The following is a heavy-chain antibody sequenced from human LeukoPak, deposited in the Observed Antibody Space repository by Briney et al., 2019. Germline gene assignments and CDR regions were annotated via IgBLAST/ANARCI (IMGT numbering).Heavy chain of an antibody. Sequence: GGSLRLSCVASGFTFSSYWMHWVRHAPGKGLVWVSRIHSDGTGTSYADSVKGRFTISRDNSRNTLYLQMDSLRVEDTAVYYCARALYSGGWYGGDYWGQGALVTVSS. V-gene: IGHV3-74*01. CDR3: ARALYSGGWYGGDY. J-gene: IGHJ4*02. CDR1: GFTFSSYW. CDR2: IHSDGTGT. D-gene: IGHD6-19*01.